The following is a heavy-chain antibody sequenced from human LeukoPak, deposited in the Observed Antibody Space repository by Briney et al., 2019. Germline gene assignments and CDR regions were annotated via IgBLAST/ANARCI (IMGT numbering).Heavy chain of an antibody. Sequence: GGSLRLSCAVSGFTFSNYWMHWVRQAPGKGLVWVSRINKDGSGTSYADPVKGRSTSSRDNAKNTLYLQMNSLRAEDTAVYYCAKGEDYYQYGMDVWGQGTTVTVSS. CDR2: INKDGSGT. D-gene: IGHD1-26*01. CDR3: AKGEDYYQYGMDV. V-gene: IGHV3-74*01. J-gene: IGHJ6*02. CDR1: GFTFSNYW.